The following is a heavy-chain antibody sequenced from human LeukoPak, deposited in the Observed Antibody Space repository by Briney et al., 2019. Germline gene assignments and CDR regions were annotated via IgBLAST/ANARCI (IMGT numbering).Heavy chain of an antibody. CDR1: GGSISSYY. D-gene: IGHD6-19*01. CDR3: ARGRGIAVAAYWYFDL. J-gene: IGHJ2*01. V-gene: IGHV4-59*12. CDR2: IYYSGST. Sequence: SETLSLTCTVSGGSISSYYWSWIRQPPGKGLEWIGYIYYSGSTNYNPSLKSRVTISVDTSKNQFSLKLSSVTAADTAVYYCARGRGIAVAAYWYFDLWGRGTLVTVSS.